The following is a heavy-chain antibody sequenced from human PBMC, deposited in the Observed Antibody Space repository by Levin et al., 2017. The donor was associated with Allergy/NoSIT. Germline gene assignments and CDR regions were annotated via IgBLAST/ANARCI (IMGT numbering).Heavy chain of an antibody. CDR2: IYSGGTT. J-gene: IGHJ4*02. CDR3: ARDLGTSVPTALFDS. Sequence: GESLKISCAASGITVSTNYMNWVRQAPGKGLEWVSIIYSGGTTYYADSVKGRFTISRDNSKNTLYLQMNSLRAEDTAVYYCARDLGTSVPTALFDSWGQGTLVTVSS. V-gene: IGHV3-66*01. D-gene: IGHD2-2*01. CDR1: GITVSTNY.